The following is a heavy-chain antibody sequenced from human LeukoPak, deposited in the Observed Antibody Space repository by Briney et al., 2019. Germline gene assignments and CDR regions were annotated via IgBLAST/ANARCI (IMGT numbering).Heavy chain of an antibody. CDR2: IYYSGST. Sequence: PSETLSLTCTVSGGSISSGDYYWSWIRQPPGKGLEWIGYIYYSGSTYYNPSLKSRVTISVDTSKNQFSLKLSSVTAADTAVYYCARDRLPNDAFDIWGQETMVTVSS. V-gene: IGHV4-30-4*08. CDR1: GGSISSGDYY. CDR3: ARDRLPNDAFDI. J-gene: IGHJ3*02. D-gene: IGHD6-25*01.